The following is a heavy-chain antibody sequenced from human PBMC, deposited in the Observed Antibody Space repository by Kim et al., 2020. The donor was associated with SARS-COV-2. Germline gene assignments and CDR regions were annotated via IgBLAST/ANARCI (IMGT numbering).Heavy chain of an antibody. Sequence: SSSTIYYADSVKGRFTISRDNAKNSLYLQMNSLRDEDTAVYYCAPLGSVSWGQGTLVTVSS. V-gene: IGHV3-48*02. D-gene: IGHD7-27*01. J-gene: IGHJ4*02. CDR2: SSSTI. CDR3: APLGSVS.